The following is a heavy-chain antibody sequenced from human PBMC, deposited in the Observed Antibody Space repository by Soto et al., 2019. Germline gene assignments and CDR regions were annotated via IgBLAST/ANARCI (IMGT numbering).Heavy chain of an antibody. J-gene: IGHJ6*02. V-gene: IGHV1-69*05. CDR2: IIPRSATS. Sequence: SVKVSCKASGDTFSTYTITWMRQAPGQGLEWMGGIIPRSATSNYAQKFQGRFTISRDNAKNSLYLQMNSLRAEDTAVYYCARDLALGGMDVWGQGTTVTVSS. CDR3: ARDLALGGMDV. D-gene: IGHD3-16*01. CDR1: GDTFSTYT.